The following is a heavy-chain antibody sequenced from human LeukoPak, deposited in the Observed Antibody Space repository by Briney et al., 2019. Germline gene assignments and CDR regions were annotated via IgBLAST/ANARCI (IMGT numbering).Heavy chain of an antibody. Sequence: SETLSLTCTVSGGSISSYYWSWIRQPPGEGLEWIGYIYYSGSTNYNPSLKSRVTISVDTSKNQFSLKLNSVIAADTAVYYCARHLRTFWGIDYWGQGTLVTVSS. CDR3: ARHLRTFWGIDY. V-gene: IGHV4-59*08. D-gene: IGHD7-27*01. CDR1: GGSISSYY. CDR2: IYYSGST. J-gene: IGHJ4*02.